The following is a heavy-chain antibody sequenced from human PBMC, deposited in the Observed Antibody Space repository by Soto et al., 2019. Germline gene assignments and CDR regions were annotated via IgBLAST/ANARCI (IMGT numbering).Heavy chain of an antibody. CDR1: GGSISSSSYY. V-gene: IGHV4-61*01. Sequence: SETLSLTCTVSGGSISSSSYYWGWIRQPPGKGLEWIGYIYYSGSTNYNPSLKGRVTISVDTSKNQFSLKLSSVTAADTAVYYCARDGRWLQKLDYWGQGTLVTVSS. J-gene: IGHJ4*02. CDR3: ARDGRWLQKLDY. D-gene: IGHD4-4*01. CDR2: IYYSGST.